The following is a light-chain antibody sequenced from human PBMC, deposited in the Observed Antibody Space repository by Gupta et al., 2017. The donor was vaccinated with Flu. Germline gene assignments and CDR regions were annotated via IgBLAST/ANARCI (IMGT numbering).Light chain of an antibody. CDR2: GAS. J-gene: IGKJ1*01. CDR3: QQYGGSPRT. CDR1: QSVYSDY. V-gene: IGKV3-20*01. Sequence: EIVLTQSPGTLSLSPGEGATLSCRASQSVYSDYLAWYQQKPGQAPRLLIYGASSRATDIPDRFSGSGSGADFTLTISRLEPEDFAVYYCQQYGGSPRTFGQGTNVEIK.